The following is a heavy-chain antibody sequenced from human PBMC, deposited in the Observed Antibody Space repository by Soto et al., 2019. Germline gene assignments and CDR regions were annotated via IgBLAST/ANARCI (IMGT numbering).Heavy chain of an antibody. CDR3: ARDSGVLDSGPVLRFLEWPH. D-gene: IGHD3-3*01. J-gene: IGHJ4*02. Sequence: GASVKVSCKASGYTFSNYAMHWVRQAPGQRLEWMGWINAGNGNTKYSQKFQVRVTITRDTSASTAYMELSSLRSEDTAVYYCARDSGVLDSGPVLRFLEWPHWGQGTLVTVSS. CDR2: INAGNGNT. CDR1: GYTFSNYA. V-gene: IGHV1-3*01.